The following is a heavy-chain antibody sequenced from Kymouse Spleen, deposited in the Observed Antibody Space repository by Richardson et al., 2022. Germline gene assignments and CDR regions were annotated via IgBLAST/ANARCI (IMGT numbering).Heavy chain of an antibody. Sequence: QVQLQQWGAGLLKPSETLSLTCAVYGGSFSGYYWSWIRQPPGKGLEWIGEINHSGSTNYNPSLKSRVTISVDTSKNQFSLKLSSVTAADTAVYYCARGLLLWFGESSYYFDYWGQGTLVTVSS. CDR3: ARGLLLWFGESSYYFDY. J-gene: IGHJ4*02. CDR1: GGSFSGYY. V-gene: IGHV4-34*01. CDR2: INHSGST. D-gene: IGHD3-10*01.